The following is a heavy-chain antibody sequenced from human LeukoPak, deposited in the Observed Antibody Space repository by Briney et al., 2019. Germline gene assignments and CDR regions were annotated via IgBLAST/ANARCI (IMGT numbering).Heavy chain of an antibody. CDR2: ISGSGGYT. Sequence: GGSLRLSCAASGFTFSNYDMSWVRQAPGKGLEWVSGISGSGGYTYYADSVKGRFTISRDNSKNTLYLRMNSLRAEDTAVYYWAKVGEQNTSGYYFRYFDLWGRGTLVTVSS. J-gene: IGHJ2*01. CDR3: AKVGEQNTSGYYFRYFDL. CDR1: GFTFSNYD. D-gene: IGHD3-22*01. V-gene: IGHV3-23*01.